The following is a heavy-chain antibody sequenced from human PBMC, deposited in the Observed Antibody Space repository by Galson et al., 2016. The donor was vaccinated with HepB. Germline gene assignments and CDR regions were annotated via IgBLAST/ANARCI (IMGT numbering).Heavy chain of an antibody. V-gene: IGHV2-5*02. Sequence: PALVKPTQTLTLTCTFSGFSLSISGVGVGWIRQPPGKALEWLALIYWDDDKRYSPSLKSRLTITKDSSKNQVILTMTNMDPADTATYYCANSGRTRSSGITNGSDPWGQGTLVTVAA. D-gene: IGHD6-25*01. J-gene: IGHJ5*02. CDR3: ANSGRTRSSGITNGSDP. CDR1: GFSLSISGVG. CDR2: IYWDDDK.